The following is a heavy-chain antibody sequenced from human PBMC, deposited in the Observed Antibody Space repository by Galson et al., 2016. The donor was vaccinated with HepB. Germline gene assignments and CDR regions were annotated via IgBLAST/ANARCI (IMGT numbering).Heavy chain of an antibody. J-gene: IGHJ6*04. CDR1: GVSISSNF. V-gene: IGHV4-59*01. D-gene: IGHD6-19*01. CDR2: IYYSGST. CDR3: ARDLSVAGLGYYNHGMDV. Sequence: SETLSLTCSVSGVSISSNFWSWLRKPPEKGLEWIGYIYYSGSTNYSPSLKIRVTISLDTSKNKFSLKLTPVTAADTAVYYCARDLSVAGLGYYNHGMDVGGKGITVTVSS.